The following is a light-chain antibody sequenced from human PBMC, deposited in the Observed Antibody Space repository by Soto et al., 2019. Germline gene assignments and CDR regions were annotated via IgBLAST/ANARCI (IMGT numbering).Light chain of an antibody. CDR2: GTS. CDR1: ESVSTN. Sequence: ELVMAQSPATLSLSPGDRATLSCRVSESVSTNVAWYQQKPGQAPRLLIYGTSTRVTGIPARITGSGSGTDFTLTISRLEPEDFAVYFCQRYGSSPLITFGQGTRLQI. CDR3: QRYGSSPLIT. J-gene: IGKJ5*01. V-gene: IGKV3-20*01.